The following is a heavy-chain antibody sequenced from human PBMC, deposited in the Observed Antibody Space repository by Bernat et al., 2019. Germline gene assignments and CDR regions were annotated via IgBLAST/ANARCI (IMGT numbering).Heavy chain of an antibody. CDR2: ISSSSSYI. D-gene: IGHD3-22*01. V-gene: IGHV3-21*01. CDR1: GFTFSSYS. Sequence: EVQLVESGGGLVKPGGSLRLSCAASGFTFSSYSMNWVRQAPGKGLEWVSSISSSSSYIYYADSVKGRFTISRDNAKNSLYLQMNSLRAEDTAVYYCASRIYDSSGYYYLDAFDIWGQRTMVTVSS. CDR3: ASRIYDSSGYYYLDAFDI. J-gene: IGHJ3*02.